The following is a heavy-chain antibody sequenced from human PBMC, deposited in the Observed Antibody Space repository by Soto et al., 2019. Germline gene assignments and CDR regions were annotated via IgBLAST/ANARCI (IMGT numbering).Heavy chain of an antibody. CDR3: AGYFRLGVPTCFDP. CDR1: GGSISSGDYY. D-gene: IGHD3-9*01. J-gene: IGHJ5*02. V-gene: IGHV4-30-4*01. Sequence: SETLSLTCTVSGGSISSGDYYWSWIRQPPGKGLEWIGYIYYSGSTYYNPSLKSRVTISVDTSKNQFSLKLSSVTAADTAVYYCAGYFRLGVPTCFDPWGQGTLVTVSS. CDR2: IYYSGST.